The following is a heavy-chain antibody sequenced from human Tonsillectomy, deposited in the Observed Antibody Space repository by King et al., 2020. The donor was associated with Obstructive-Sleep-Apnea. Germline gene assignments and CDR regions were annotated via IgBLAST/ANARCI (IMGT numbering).Heavy chain of an antibody. Sequence: VQLQESGPGLVKPSQTLSLTCTVSGGSISSGDFYWSWIRQPPGKGLEWIGYIYYSGSTYYNPSLKSRVTISVDTSKNQFSLNLSSVTAADTAVYYCAIEFGDIVATSSYWYFDLWGRGTLVTVSS. CDR3: AIEFGDIVATSSYWYFDL. CDR2: IYYSGST. D-gene: IGHD5-12*01. CDR1: GGSISSGDFY. V-gene: IGHV4-30-4*01. J-gene: IGHJ2*01.